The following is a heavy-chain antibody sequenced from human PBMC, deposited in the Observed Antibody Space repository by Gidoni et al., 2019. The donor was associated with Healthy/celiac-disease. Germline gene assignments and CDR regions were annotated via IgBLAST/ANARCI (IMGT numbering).Heavy chain of an antibody. CDR1: GYTFTMYP. Sequence: QVQLVQSGAAVEKPGGSVKESCRASGYTFTMYPMHWVRQAPGQRLEWIGWINAGNGNTIYSQKFQGRVTITRDTSANTAYMELISLRSEDPAVYYCARESESLFDYWGQGTLVTVSS. V-gene: IGHV1-3*01. CDR3: ARESESLFDY. CDR2: INAGNGNT. J-gene: IGHJ4*02.